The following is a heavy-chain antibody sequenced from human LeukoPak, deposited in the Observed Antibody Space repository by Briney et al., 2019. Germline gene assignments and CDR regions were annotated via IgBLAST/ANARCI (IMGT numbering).Heavy chain of an antibody. Sequence: GGSLRLSCAASGFTSSSYSFNWVRQAPGKGLEWVSYISSSSSTIYYADSVKGRFTISRDNAKKSLYLQMNSLRDEDTAVYYCARETIAASLVDYWGQGTLVTVSS. V-gene: IGHV3-48*02. CDR3: ARETIAASLVDY. CDR2: ISSSSSTI. D-gene: IGHD6-13*01. J-gene: IGHJ4*02. CDR1: GFTSSSYS.